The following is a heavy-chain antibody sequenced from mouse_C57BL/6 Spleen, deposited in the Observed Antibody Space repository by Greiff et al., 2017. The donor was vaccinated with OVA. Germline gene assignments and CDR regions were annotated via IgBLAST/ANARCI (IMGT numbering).Heavy chain of an antibody. Sequence: VQLLQSGPGLVQPAQCLSITCAVSGFSFTSYGVHWVRQSPGKGLEWLGVIWSGGSTDYNAAFMSRLCISKDNSKSQVFFKMSSLQADDTTIYYCASPSNYPCAMDYWGQGTSVTVSS. CDR2: IWSGGST. J-gene: IGHJ4*01. D-gene: IGHD2-5*01. CDR3: ASPSNYPCAMDY. V-gene: IGHV2-2*01. CDR1: GFSFTSYG.